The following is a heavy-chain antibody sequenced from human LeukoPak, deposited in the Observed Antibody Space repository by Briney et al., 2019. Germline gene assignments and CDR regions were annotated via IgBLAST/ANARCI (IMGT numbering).Heavy chain of an antibody. CDR3: ARDLVDGVGAPGAY. D-gene: IGHD1-26*01. J-gene: IGHJ4*02. V-gene: IGHV1-18*01. Sequence: RASVKVSCKASGYTFTNYGITRMRQAPGQGLEWMGWINTYNGNTNYAQKLQGRVTITTDTSTSTAYMELRSLRSDDTAVFYCARDLVDGVGAPGAYWGQGALVTVSS. CDR1: GYTFTNYG. CDR2: INTYNGNT.